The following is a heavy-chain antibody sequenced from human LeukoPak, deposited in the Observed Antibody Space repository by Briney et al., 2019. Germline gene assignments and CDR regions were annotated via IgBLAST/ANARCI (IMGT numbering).Heavy chain of an antibody. CDR1: GFTFSSYS. J-gene: IGHJ4*02. CDR2: ISSSSSYI. CDR3: AREGDIVVGVPKTGFAS. V-gene: IGHV3-21*01. D-gene: IGHD2-15*01. Sequence: GGSLRLSCAASGFTFSSYSMNWVRQAPGKGLEWVSSISSSSSYIYYADSVKGRFTISRDNAKNSLYLQMNSLRAEDTAVYYCAREGDIVVGVPKTGFASWGQGTLVTVSS.